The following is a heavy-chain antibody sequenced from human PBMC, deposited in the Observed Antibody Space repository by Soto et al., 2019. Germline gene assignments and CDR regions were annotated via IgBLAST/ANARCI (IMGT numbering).Heavy chain of an antibody. Sequence: QVKLEQSGAEVKKPGSSVKVSCKTSGGTFSRSAISWVRQAPGQGLEWMGGIIPFLGTTNYTQKFQGRLTITADESTTTVYMELTSLRPDDTAVYYCAKDMSFESWGQGTLVTVSS. V-gene: IGHV1-69*01. CDR3: AKDMSFES. CDR2: IIPFLGTT. J-gene: IGHJ4*02. CDR1: GGTFSRSA. D-gene: IGHD3-10*02.